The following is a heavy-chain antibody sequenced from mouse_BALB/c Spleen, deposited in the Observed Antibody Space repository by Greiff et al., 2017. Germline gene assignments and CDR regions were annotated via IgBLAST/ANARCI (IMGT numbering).Heavy chain of an antibody. CDR1: GFDFSRYW. D-gene: IGHD2-3*01. V-gene: IGHV4-1*02. CDR3: ARRGDGYYEGIFAY. CDR2: INPDSSTI. Sequence: EVKLLESGGGLVQPGGSLKLSCAASGFDFSRYWMSWVRQAPGKGLEWIGEINPDSSTINYTPSLKDKFIISRDNAKNTLYLQMSKVRSEDTALYYCARRGDGYYEGIFAYWGQGTLVTVSA. J-gene: IGHJ3*01.